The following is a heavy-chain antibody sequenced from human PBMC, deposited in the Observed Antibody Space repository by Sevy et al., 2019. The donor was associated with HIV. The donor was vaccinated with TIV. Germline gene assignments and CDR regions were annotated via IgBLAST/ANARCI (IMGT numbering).Heavy chain of an antibody. CDR1: GFTFSDYY. D-gene: IGHD2-2*01. CDR3: ARVGCSISSCPKGDAFDI. V-gene: IGHV3-11*06. J-gene: IGHJ3*02. Sequence: GGPLRLSCAASGFTFSDYYINWIRQAPGKGLEWVSYISGSSSYTNYADSVKGRFTISRDNAKNSLYLQMSSLRAEDTAVYYCARVGCSISSCPKGDAFDIWGQGTMVTVSS. CDR2: ISGSSSYT.